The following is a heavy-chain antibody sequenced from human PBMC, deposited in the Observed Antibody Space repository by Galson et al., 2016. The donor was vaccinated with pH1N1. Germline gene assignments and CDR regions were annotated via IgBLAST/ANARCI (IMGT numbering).Heavy chain of an antibody. CDR3: TRDLGRLRDY. CDR2: IDPSDGGT. CDR1: GYTFTRYY. D-gene: IGHD1-26*01. J-gene: IGHJ4*02. Sequence: SVKVSCKASGYTFTRYYFHWVRQAPGQGLEWMGLIDPSDGGTTYAQKFQARVTMTRDTSTSTVYVEVYSLKSEDTAVYYCTRDLGRLRDYWGQGTLVTVSS. V-gene: IGHV1-46*03.